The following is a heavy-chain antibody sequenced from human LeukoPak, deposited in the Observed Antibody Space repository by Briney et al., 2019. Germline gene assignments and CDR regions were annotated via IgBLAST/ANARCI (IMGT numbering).Heavy chain of an antibody. V-gene: IGHV3-21*01. CDR1: GFTFSSYS. CDR3: ASGERITMIVVGDY. CDR2: ISSSSSYI. J-gene: IGHJ4*02. Sequence: PGGSLRLSCAASGFTFSSYSMNWVRQAPGKGLEWVSSISSSSSYIYYADSVKGRFTISRDNAKNSLYLQMNSLRAEDTAVYHCASGERITMIVVGDYWGQGTLVTVSS. D-gene: IGHD3-22*01.